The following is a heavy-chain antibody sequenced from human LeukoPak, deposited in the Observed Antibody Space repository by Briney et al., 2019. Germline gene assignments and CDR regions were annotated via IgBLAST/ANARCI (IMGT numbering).Heavy chain of an antibody. J-gene: IGHJ3*02. D-gene: IGHD5-18*01. V-gene: IGHV3-30*18. CDR3: AKNSYGYVDAFDI. Sequence: PGRSLRLSCAASRFTFSACGMHWVRHAPGKGLEWVAAISFDGSHKYYADSVKGRFTISRDNSMNTLYLQMNSLRAEDTAVYYCAKNSYGYVDAFDIWGQGTMVTVSS. CDR1: RFTFSACG. CDR2: ISFDGSHK.